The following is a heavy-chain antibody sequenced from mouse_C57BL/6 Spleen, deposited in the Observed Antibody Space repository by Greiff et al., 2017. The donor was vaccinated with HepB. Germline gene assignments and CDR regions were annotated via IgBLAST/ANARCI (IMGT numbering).Heavy chain of an antibody. Sequence: QVQLQQSGPELVKPGASVKISCKASGYAFSSSWMNWVKQRPGKGLEWIGRIYPGDGDTNYNGKFKGKATLTADKSSSTAYMQLSSLTSEDSAVYFCAREDYGSSYGVVYFDYWGQGTTLTVSS. V-gene: IGHV1-82*01. D-gene: IGHD1-1*01. CDR3: AREDYGSSYGVVYFDY. J-gene: IGHJ2*01. CDR1: GYAFSSSW. CDR2: IYPGDGDT.